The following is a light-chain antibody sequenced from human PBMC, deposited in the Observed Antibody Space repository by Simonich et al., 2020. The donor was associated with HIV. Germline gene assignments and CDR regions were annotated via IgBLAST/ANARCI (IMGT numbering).Light chain of an antibody. CDR2: DAT. CDR3: QQRSNWPIT. Sequence: EIVLTQSPATLSLSPGERATLSCRASQSCSSYLAWYQQKPGQAPRLLIYDATNRATGIPDRFSGSGSGTDFTLTISSLEPEDFAVYYCQQRSNWPITFGQGTRLEIK. J-gene: IGKJ5*01. V-gene: IGKV3-11*01. CDR1: QSCSSY.